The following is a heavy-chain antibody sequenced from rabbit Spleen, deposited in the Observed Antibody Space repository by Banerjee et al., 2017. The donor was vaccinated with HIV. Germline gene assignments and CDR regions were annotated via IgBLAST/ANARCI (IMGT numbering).Heavy chain of an antibody. D-gene: IGHD3-1*01. CDR1: GFSFSDRDV. Sequence: QEQLVESGGGLVKPEGSLTLTCNASGFSFSDRDVMCWVRQAPGKGLQLIACINTYTARPVYATWAKGRFTISRTSSTTVTLQMTSLTAADTATYFCARDLATVVGWNFNLWGPGTLVTVS. J-gene: IGHJ4*01. CDR3: ARDLATVVGWNFNL. CDR2: INTYTARP. V-gene: IGHV1S45*01.